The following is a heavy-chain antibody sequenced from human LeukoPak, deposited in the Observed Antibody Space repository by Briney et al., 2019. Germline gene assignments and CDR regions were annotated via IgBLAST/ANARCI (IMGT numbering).Heavy chain of an antibody. CDR1: GGSISSSSYY. Sequence: PSETLSLTCTVSGGSISSSSYYWGWIRQPPGKGLEWIGSIYYSGSTYYNPSLKSGVTISVDTSKNQFSLKLSSVTAADTAVYYCARHNADYDILTGYPYCWFDPWGQGTLVTVSS. D-gene: IGHD3-9*01. V-gene: IGHV4-39*01. J-gene: IGHJ5*02. CDR3: ARHNADYDILTGYPYCWFDP. CDR2: IYYSGST.